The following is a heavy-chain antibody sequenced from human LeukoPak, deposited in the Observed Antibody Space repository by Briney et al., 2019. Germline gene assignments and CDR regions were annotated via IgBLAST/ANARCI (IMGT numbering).Heavy chain of an antibody. D-gene: IGHD1-14*01. CDR1: GFTFSSHW. J-gene: IGHJ3*02. V-gene: IGHV3-74*01. CDR2: INSDGSSI. Sequence: TGGSLRLSCAASGFTFSSHWMHWVRQAPGKGLVWVSRINSDGSSIGYADSVKGRFTISRDNAKSSLYLQMNSLRAEDTALYYCAKDISPYPVAFDIWGQGTMVTVSS. CDR3: AKDISPYPVAFDI.